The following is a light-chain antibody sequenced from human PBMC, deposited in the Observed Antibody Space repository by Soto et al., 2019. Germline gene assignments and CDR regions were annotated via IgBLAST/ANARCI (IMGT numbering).Light chain of an antibody. Sequence: QSVLTQPASVSGSPGQSITISCTGTSSDVGSYNLVSWYQQHPGKAPKLMIYEVSKRPSGVSNRFSGSKSGNTASLTISGLQAEDEADYYCCSPAGSSTLVVFGGGTKVTVL. CDR2: EVS. J-gene: IGLJ2*01. CDR1: SSDVGSYNL. V-gene: IGLV2-23*02. CDR3: CSPAGSSTLVV.